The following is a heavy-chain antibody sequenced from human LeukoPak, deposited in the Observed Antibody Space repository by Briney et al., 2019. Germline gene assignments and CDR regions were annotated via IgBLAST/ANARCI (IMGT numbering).Heavy chain of an antibody. V-gene: IGHV4-31*03. CDR2: IYYSGST. D-gene: IGHD3-3*01. Sequence: PSETLSLTCTVSGGSISSSRYYWGWIRQHPGKGLEWIGYIYYSGSTYYNPSLKSRVTISVDTSKNQFSLKLSSVTAADTAVYYCARAISSYYDFWSGYLGNWFDPWGQGTLVTVSS. CDR1: GGSISSSRYY. J-gene: IGHJ5*02. CDR3: ARAISSYYDFWSGYLGNWFDP.